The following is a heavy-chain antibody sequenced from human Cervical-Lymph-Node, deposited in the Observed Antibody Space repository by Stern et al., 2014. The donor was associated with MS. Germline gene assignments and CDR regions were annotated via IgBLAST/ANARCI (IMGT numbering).Heavy chain of an antibody. CDR3: AREGDYVTFDI. CDR2: IGTAGDT. CDR1: GFTFSSYD. D-gene: IGHD4-17*01. J-gene: IGHJ3*02. Sequence: VQLVESGGGLVQPGGSLRLSCAASGFTFSSYDMHWVRQATGKVLEWVSAIGTAGDTYYPGSVQGRFTISRENAKNSLYLQMNSLRAGDTAVYYCAREGDYVTFDIWGQGTMVTVSS. V-gene: IGHV3-13*01.